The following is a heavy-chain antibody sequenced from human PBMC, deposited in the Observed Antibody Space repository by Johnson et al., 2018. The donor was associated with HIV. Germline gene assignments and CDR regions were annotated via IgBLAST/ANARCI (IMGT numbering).Heavy chain of an antibody. V-gene: IGHV3-15*01. Sequence: VQLVESGGGLVKPGGSLRLSCAASGFTFSDVWLTWVRQAPGRGLEWLGRIKTKTEGGTTDYAAPVKGRFTISRDDSINTVYLQMNSLKSEDMAVYYCTTGDCSGGSCHAFDIWGQGTMVTVSS. D-gene: IGHD2-15*01. CDR3: TTGDCSGGSCHAFDI. J-gene: IGHJ3*02. CDR2: IKTKTEGGTT. CDR1: GFTFSDVW.